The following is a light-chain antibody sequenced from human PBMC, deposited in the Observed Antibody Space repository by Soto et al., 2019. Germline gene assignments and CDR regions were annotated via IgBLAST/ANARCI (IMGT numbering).Light chain of an antibody. CDR2: RNN. CDR1: SSNIGSNY. CDR3: AAWDDSLSGSWV. J-gene: IGLJ3*02. V-gene: IGLV1-47*01. Sequence: QPVLPQPPSASGTPGQRVTISCSGSSSNIGSNYVYWYRQLPGTAPKLLIYRNNQRPSGVPDRVSGSKSGTSASLAISGLRSEDEADYYCAAWDDSLSGSWVFGGGTKLTVL.